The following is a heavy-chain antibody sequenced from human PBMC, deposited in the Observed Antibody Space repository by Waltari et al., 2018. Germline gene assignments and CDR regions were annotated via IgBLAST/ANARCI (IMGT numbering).Heavy chain of an antibody. V-gene: IGHV4-34*01. CDR1: GGSFSGYY. D-gene: IGHD3-22*01. CDR3: ARGIKGRIYYYDSSGYYIDY. CDR2: INHSGST. J-gene: IGHJ4*02. Sequence: QVQLQQWGAGLLKPSETLSLTCAVYGGSFSGYYWSWIRQPPGKGLEWIGEINHSGSTNYNPSLKSRVTISVDTSKNQFSLKLSSVTAADTAVYYCARGIKGRIYYYDSSGYYIDYWGQGTLVTVSS.